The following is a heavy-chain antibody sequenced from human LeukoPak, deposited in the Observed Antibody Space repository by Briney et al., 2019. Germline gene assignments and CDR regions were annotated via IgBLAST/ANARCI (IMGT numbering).Heavy chain of an antibody. D-gene: IGHD3-22*01. CDR1: GFTFSSYA. J-gene: IGHJ4*02. CDR3: AKDRPNYYDSSGHYYRRNGDY. Sequence: PGGSLRLSCAASGFTFSSYAMSWVRHAPGKGLEWVSSITSSGGSTYYAGSVKGQFTISRDNSKHTVYLQMNSLRAEDTAVYYWAKDRPNYYDSSGHYYRRNGDYWGQGTLVTVSS. CDR2: ITSSGGST. V-gene: IGHV3-23*01.